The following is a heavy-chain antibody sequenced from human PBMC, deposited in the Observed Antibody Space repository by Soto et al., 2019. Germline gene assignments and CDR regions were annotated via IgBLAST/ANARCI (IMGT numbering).Heavy chain of an antibody. Sequence: SETLSLTCTVSGDSISSYYWFWIRQPPGKGLEWLAYIHHSGITNYNPSLKSRLTISVDTPKNQFSLKLSSVTAADTAVYYCARGHPFEYWGQGTLVTVSS. CDR2: IHHSGIT. J-gene: IGHJ4*02. CDR1: GDSISSYY. CDR3: ARGHPFEY. V-gene: IGHV4-59*01.